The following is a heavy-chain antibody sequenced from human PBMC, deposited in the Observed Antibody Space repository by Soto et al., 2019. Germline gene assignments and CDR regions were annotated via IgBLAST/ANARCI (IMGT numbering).Heavy chain of an antibody. J-gene: IGHJ4*02. CDR1: GYTFTSYY. CDR2: INPSGGST. CDR3: ARDRYYDSSGYYPDYFDY. Sequence: GASVKVSCKASGYTFTSYYMHWVRQAPGQGLEWMGIINPSGGSTSYAQKFQGRVTMTRDTSTSTVYMELSSLRSEDTAVYYCARDRYYDSSGYYPDYFDYWGQGTLVTVSS. V-gene: IGHV1-46*01. D-gene: IGHD3-22*01.